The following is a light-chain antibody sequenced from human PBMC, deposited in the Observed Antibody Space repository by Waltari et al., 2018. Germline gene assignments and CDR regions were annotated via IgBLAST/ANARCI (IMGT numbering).Light chain of an antibody. CDR3: QVWDSSSDPYVV. Sequence: SYVLTQPPSVSVAPGKTARLTCGGNNLGGKRGHGYQQKPGQAPVLVVYDDSYRPSGIPERFSGSTSGNTATLTISRVEAGDEADYYCQVWDSSSDPYVVFGGGTKLTVL. CDR2: DDS. CDR1: NLGGKR. V-gene: IGLV3-21*03. J-gene: IGLJ2*01.